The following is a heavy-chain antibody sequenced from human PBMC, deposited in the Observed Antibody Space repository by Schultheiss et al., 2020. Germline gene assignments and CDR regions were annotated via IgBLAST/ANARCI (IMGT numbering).Heavy chain of an antibody. V-gene: IGHV4-31*03. J-gene: IGHJ4*02. Sequence: SQTLSLTCTVSGGSISSGSYYWSWIRQPPGKGLEWIGYIYYSGSTYYNPSLKSRVTISVDTSKNQFSLKLSSVTAADTAVYYCAKEGGQLGLDYWGQGTLVTVSS. CDR1: GGSISSGSYY. CDR3: AKEGGQLGLDY. D-gene: IGHD6-6*01. CDR2: IYYSGST.